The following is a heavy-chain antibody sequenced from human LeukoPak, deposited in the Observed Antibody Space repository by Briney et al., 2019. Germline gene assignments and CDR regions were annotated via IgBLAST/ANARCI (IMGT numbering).Heavy chain of an antibody. J-gene: IGHJ5*02. D-gene: IGHD6-19*01. CDR1: GFTFSSYW. CDR3: AKDTSSGWYKNWFDP. CDR2: IKQDGSEK. V-gene: IGHV3-7*01. Sequence: GGSLRLSCAASGFTFSSYWMSWVRQAPGKGREWVANIKQDGSEKYYVASVKGRFTISRDNAKNSMYLQMNSLRAEDTAVYYCAKDTSSGWYKNWFDPWGQGTLVTVSS.